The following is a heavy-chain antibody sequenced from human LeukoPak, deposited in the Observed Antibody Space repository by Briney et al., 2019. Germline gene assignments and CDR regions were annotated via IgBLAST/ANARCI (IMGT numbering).Heavy chain of an antibody. CDR3: ARGSRSYPTFRY. CDR2: ITYDGSGT. D-gene: IGHD1-1*01. CDR1: GFTFSSYG. V-gene: IGHV3-30*05. J-gene: IGHJ4*02. Sequence: GQSLRLSCVASGFTFSSYGVHWVRQAPGKGLEWVAVITYDGSGTYYADSVKGRFTISKDNSDNTLYLQMSSLRTEDTALYFCARGSRSYPTFRYWGQGTLVAVSS.